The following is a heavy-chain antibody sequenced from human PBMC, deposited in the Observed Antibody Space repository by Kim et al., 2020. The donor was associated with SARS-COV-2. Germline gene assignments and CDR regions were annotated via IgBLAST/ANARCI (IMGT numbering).Heavy chain of an antibody. J-gene: IGHJ6*01. D-gene: IGHD3-10*01. CDR3: ARVPFGDLSAYYCDL. Sequence: GGSLRLSCAASGFTFSDYYMTWIRQAPGKGLEWVSYISSSGSYVNYADSVKGRFTISRDNAKNSLYLQMSSLRAEDTALNYCARVPFGDLSAYYCDLWG. CDR1: GFTFSDYY. V-gene: IGHV3-11*01. CDR2: ISSSGSYV.